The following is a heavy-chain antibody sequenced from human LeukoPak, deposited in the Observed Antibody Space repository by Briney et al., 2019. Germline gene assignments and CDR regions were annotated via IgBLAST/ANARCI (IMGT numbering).Heavy chain of an antibody. CDR2: ISSRSAYI. CDR3: ARDRSGSYPYYFDY. J-gene: IGHJ4*02. Sequence: GGSLRLSCAASGFTFSGYSMNWVRQAPGKGLEWVSSISSRSAYIHNTDSVKGRFNISRDNAENSLYLQMNNLRADDTAVYYCARDRSGSYPYYFDYWGQGTLVTVSS. V-gene: IGHV3-21*01. CDR1: GFTFSGYS. D-gene: IGHD1-26*01.